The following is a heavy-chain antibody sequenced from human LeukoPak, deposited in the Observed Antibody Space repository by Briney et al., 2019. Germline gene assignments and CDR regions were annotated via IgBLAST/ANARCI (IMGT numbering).Heavy chain of an antibody. CDR1: GFTFISYG. CDR3: ANSHIGLDAFDV. J-gene: IGHJ3*01. CDR2: IWYDGSNN. Sequence: GRSLRLSCAASGFTFISYGMHWVRQAQGKGREWVALIWYDGSNNYYADSVKSRFTISRDNSKNTLYLQMNSLRAEDTAVYYCANSHIGLDAFDVWGQGTMVTVSS. D-gene: IGHD5-12*01. V-gene: IGHV3-33*06.